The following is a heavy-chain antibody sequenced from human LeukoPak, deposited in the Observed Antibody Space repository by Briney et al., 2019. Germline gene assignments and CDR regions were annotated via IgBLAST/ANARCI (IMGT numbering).Heavy chain of an antibody. Sequence: SETLSLTCNVSGGSLNNYYWSSIRQPPGRGLEWIGYIYYSGDTNYSPALKSRVTLSVDTSKNQFSLKLGSVTAADPAVYYCARQPHMLGAYYFDYWGQGTLVTVSS. CDR3: ARQPHMLGAYYFDY. CDR2: IYYSGDT. CDR1: GGSLNNYY. V-gene: IGHV4-59*08. J-gene: IGHJ4*02. D-gene: IGHD3-10*02.